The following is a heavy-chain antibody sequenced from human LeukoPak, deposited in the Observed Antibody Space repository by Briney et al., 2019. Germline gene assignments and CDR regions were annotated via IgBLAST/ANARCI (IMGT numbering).Heavy chain of an antibody. V-gene: IGHV1-69*04. D-gene: IGHD3-16*01. CDR3: ASSAYAYHDAFDI. CDR2: IIPIFGIA. CDR1: GGTFSSYA. Sequence: SVKVSCKASGGTFSSYAISWVRQAPGQGLEWMGRIIPIFGIANYAQKFQGRVTITADKSTSTAYMELSSLRSEDTAVYYCASSAYAYHDAFDIWGQGKMVTVSS. J-gene: IGHJ3*02.